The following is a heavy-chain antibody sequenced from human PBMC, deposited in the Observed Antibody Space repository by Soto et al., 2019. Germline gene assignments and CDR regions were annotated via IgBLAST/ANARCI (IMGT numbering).Heavy chain of an antibody. CDR1: GFTFSSYW. Sequence: EEQLVESGGGLVQPGGSLRLSCAASGFTFSSYWMHWVRQAPGKGLVWVSRINPGGTITDYAVSVKGPLTIARDNAKNRLSPQVNSLRRDDTAKYFCARAPIGKYAVWNYWDQGTLVTVSS. D-gene: IGHD2-8*01. J-gene: IGHJ4*02. CDR2: INPGGTIT. V-gene: IGHV3-74*01. CDR3: ARAPIGKYAVWNY.